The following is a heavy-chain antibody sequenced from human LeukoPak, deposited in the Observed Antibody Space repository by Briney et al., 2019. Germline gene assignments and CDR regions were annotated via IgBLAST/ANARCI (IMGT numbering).Heavy chain of an antibody. J-gene: IGHJ4*02. CDR3: ARGSWYYYDSSVEFFDY. Sequence: PSETLSLTCTVSGGSISSYYWSWIRQPPGKGLEWIGYIYYSGSTNYNPSLKSRVTISVDTSRNQFSLKLSSVTAADTAVYYGARGSWYYYDSSVEFFDYWGQGTLVTVSS. CDR1: GGSISSYY. D-gene: IGHD3-22*01. CDR2: IYYSGST. V-gene: IGHV4-59*01.